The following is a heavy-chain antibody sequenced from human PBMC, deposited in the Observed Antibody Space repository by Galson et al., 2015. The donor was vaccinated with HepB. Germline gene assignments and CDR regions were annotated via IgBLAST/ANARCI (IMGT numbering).Heavy chain of an antibody. CDR2: INHSGST. J-gene: IGHJ4*02. CDR3: ARGPYYYGSGSGFDY. D-gene: IGHD3-10*01. Sequence: ETLSLTCAVYGGSFSGYYWSWIRQPPGKGLEWIGEINHSGSTNYNPSLKSRVTISVDTSKNQFSLKLSSVTAADTAVYYCARGPYYYGSGSGFDYWGQGTLVTVSS. V-gene: IGHV4-34*01. CDR1: GGSFSGYY.